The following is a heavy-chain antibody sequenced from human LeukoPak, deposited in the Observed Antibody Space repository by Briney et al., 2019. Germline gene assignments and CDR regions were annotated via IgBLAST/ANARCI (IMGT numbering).Heavy chain of an antibody. CDR2: IYSSGST. J-gene: IGHJ4*02. D-gene: IGHD4-11*01. Sequence: SETLSLTCTVSGGSISSYYWNWVRQPPAKGLEWIGYIYSSGSTNYNPSLKSPVTMSVDTSKNQFSLRLTSVTAADTAVYYCVRSLGLQAPIDYWGQGTLVTVSS. V-gene: IGHV4-59*01. CDR3: VRSLGLQAPIDY. CDR1: GGSISSYY.